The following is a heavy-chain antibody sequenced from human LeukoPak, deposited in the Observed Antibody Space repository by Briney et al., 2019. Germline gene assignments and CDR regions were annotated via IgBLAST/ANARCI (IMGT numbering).Heavy chain of an antibody. CDR2: TYYRSKWYN. V-gene: IGHV6-1*01. CDR1: GDGVSSNNSS. CDR3: TRGSIFGV. Sequence: SQTLSLTCAISGDGVSSNNSSWNWIRQSPSRGLEWLGRTYYRSKWYNDYAVSVKSRITINPDTSKNQISLQLNSVTPEDTAVYYCTRGSIFGVWGQGTMVTVSS. J-gene: IGHJ3*01.